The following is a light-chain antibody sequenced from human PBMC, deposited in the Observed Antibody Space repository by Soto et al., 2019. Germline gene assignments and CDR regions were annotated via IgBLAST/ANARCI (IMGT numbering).Light chain of an antibody. CDR1: SSDVGDYKY. J-gene: IGLJ1*01. V-gene: IGLV2-14*01. CDR3: SSYTSSDTPYV. CDR2: VNS. Sequence: QSALTQPASVSGSPGQSITISCTGTSSDVGDYKYVSWYQQHPDKAPKLIIFVNSNRPSGVSNRFSGSKSGNTASLTISGLQAKDEADYYCSSYTSSDTPYVFGSGTKLTVL.